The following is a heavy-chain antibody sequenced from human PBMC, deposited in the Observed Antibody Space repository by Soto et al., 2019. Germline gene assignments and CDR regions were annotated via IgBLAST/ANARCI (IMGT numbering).Heavy chain of an antibody. CDR2: IFSDNER. CDR1: GFSLSTGRMG. CDR3: VRMNADSYQFYYAMDV. D-gene: IGHD4-17*01. J-gene: IGHJ6*02. Sequence: SGPTLVNPTDTLTLTCSVSGFSLSTGRMGVSWIRQPAGKPLEWLAHIFSDNERSYSTSMQGRLTISKDPSGSQVVLSMTNLDPVDTGTYYCVRMNADSYQFYYAMDVWGQGTTVTVSS. V-gene: IGHV2-26*01.